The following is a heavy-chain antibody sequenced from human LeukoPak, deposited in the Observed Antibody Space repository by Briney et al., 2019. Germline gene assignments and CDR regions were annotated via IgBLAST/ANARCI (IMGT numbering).Heavy chain of an antibody. V-gene: IGHV3-15*01. CDR1: GYSFTNAW. CDR3: TPDLMDV. Sequence: PGGSLRLSCVTSGYSFTNAWMSWVRQAPGKGLEWAGRIKSKTDGGTADYAAPVKARFTMSRDDSKTTLYLQMNSLKTEDTAVYFCTPDLMDVWGKGTTVTVSS. CDR2: IKSKTDGGTA. J-gene: IGHJ6*03.